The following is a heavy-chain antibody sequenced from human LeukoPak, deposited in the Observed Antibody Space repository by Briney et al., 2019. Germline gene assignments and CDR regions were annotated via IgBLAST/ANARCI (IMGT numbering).Heavy chain of an antibody. V-gene: IGHV3-23*01. CDR3: AKGSYGDYEH. J-gene: IGHJ1*01. CDR1: GFTFSNYA. CDR2: ISGSGGST. Sequence: GGSLRLSCAASGFTFSNYAMSWVRQAPGKGLEWVSAISGSGGSTYYADSVKGRFTISRDNSKNTLYLQINSLRAEDTAVYYCAKGSYGDYEHWGQGTLVTVPS. D-gene: IGHD4-17*01.